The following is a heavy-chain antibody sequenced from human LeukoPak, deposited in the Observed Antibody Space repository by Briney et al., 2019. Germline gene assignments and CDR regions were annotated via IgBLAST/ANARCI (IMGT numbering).Heavy chain of an antibody. CDR2: MSAYNGNT. CDR1: GYTFTSYG. V-gene: IGHV1-18*01. D-gene: IGHD3-10*01. J-gene: IGHJ6*03. CDR3: ARGNSGYPPGYYYYMDV. Sequence: ASVKVSCKASGYTFTSYGISWVRQAPGQALEWMGWMSAYNGNTNYAQKLQGRVTMTTDTSTSTAYMELRSLRSDDTAVYYCARGNSGYPPGYYYYMDVWGKGTTVTISS.